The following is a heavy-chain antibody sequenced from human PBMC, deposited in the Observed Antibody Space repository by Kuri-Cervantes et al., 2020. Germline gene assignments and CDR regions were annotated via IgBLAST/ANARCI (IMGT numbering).Heavy chain of an antibody. CDR2: IYYSGST. CDR3: ARHAFLGVTGQWYFDL. J-gene: IGHJ2*01. D-gene: IGHD2/OR15-2a*01. CDR1: GGSIGSSDYY. V-gene: IGHV4-39*01. Sequence: SETLSLTCTVSGGSIGSSDYYWGWIRQPPGKGLEWIGNIYYSGSTYYNPSLKSRVTISVDTSKNQFSLKLSSVTAADTAVYYCARHAFLGVTGQWYFDLWGRGTLVTDSS.